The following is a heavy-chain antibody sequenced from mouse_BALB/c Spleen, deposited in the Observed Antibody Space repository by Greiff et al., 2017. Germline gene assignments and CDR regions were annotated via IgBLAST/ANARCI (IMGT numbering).Heavy chain of an antibody. V-gene: IGHV5-4*02. CDR3: ARDLGNYSAWFAY. J-gene: IGHJ3*01. CDR2: ISDGGSYT. Sequence: EVQLKESGGGLVKPGGSLKLSCAASGFTFSDYYMYWVRQTPEKRLEWVATISDGGSYTYYPDSVKGRFTISRDNAKNNLYLQMSSLKSEDTAMYYCARDLGNYSAWFAYWGQGTLVTVSA. CDR1: GFTFSDYY. D-gene: IGHD2-1*01.